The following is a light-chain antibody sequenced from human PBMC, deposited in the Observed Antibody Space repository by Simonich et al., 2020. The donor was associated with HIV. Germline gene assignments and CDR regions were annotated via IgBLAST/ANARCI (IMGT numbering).Light chain of an antibody. CDR1: QSLQRSNGYDS. J-gene: IGKJ3*01. CDR2: LGS. V-gene: IGKV2-28*01. Sequence: DILMTQSPLSLPVTPGEPASISCRSSQSLQRSNGYDSLEWYLQKPGQSPQLLIYLGSNRASGVPDRFSGSGSGTDFTLKISRVEAEDVGVYYCMQALQTPFTFGPGTKVDIK. CDR3: MQALQTPFT.